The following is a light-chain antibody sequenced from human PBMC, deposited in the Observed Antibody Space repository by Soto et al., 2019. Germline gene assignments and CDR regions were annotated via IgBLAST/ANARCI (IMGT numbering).Light chain of an antibody. J-gene: IGLJ1*01. CDR1: ISNIGNNY. Sequence: QSVLTQPPSASGTPGQRVTISCSGSISNIGNNYVSWYQLLPGTAPKLLIYSHNQRPSGVPDRFSGSKSGTSASLAINGLRSEDEGDYYCAVWDDSLGGSYIFGSGTKVTVL. CDR2: SHN. V-gene: IGLV1-47*02. CDR3: AVWDDSLGGSYI.